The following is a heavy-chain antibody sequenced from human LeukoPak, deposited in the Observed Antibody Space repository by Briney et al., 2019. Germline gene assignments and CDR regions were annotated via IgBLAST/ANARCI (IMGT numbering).Heavy chain of an antibody. D-gene: IGHD6-13*01. J-gene: IGHJ4*02. CDR3: ATGPYSSSYDLDY. CDR2: FDPEDGET. CDR1: GYTLTELS. Sequence: ASVKVSCKVSGYTLTELSMHWVRQVPGRGLEWMGGFDPEDGETIYAQKFQGRVTMTEDTSTDTAYMELSSLRSEDTAVYYCATGPYSSSYDLDYWGQGTLVTVSS. V-gene: IGHV1-24*01.